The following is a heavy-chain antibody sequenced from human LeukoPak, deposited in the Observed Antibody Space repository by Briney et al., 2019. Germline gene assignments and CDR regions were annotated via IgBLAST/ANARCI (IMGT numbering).Heavy chain of an antibody. CDR3: ARDAQWLVPEGYYYYMDV. CDR1: GFTFSRYN. CDR2: ISSSSSYI. V-gene: IGHV3-21*01. D-gene: IGHD6-19*01. Sequence: GGSPRLPCAGSGFTFSRYNMNWVRQAPGKGLERVSSISSSSSYIYYADSVKGRFTISRDNAQNSLFLQMNSLRAEDTAVYYCARDAQWLVPEGYYYYMDVWGKGTTVTVSS. J-gene: IGHJ6*03.